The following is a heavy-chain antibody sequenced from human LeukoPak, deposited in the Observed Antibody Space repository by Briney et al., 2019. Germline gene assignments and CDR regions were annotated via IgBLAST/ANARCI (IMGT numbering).Heavy chain of an antibody. V-gene: IGHV3-30-3*01. CDR2: ISYDGSNK. J-gene: IGHJ6*02. CDR3: ARDVAGYGMDV. D-gene: IGHD3-10*01. Sequence: PGGSLRLSCAASGFTFSSYAMHWVRQAPGKGLEWVAAISYDGSNKYYADSVKGRFTISRDNSKNTLYLQMNSLRAEDTAVYYCARDVAGYGMDVWGQGTTVTVSS. CDR1: GFTFSSYA.